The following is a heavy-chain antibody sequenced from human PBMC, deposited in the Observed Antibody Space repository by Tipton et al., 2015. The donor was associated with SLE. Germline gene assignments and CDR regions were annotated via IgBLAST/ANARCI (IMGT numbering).Heavy chain of an antibody. D-gene: IGHD4-23*01. J-gene: IGHJ4*02. V-gene: IGHV4-61*02. CDR2: IYASGSI. CDR1: GGSITNDNHY. CDR3: ATDGGAGGNADN. Sequence: TLSLTCTVSGGSITNDNHYWSWIRQPAGKGLEWIGRIYASGSINYNPSLKSRLTISVDTSKNQFSLTLRFVTAADTAVYYCATDGGAGGNADNWGQGTLVTVSS.